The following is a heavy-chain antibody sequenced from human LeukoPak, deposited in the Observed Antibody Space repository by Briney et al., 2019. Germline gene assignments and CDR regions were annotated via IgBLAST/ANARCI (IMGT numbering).Heavy chain of an antibody. CDR1: GGTFSSYA. J-gene: IGHJ3*02. Sequence: LVKVSCKASGGTFSSYAISWVRQAPGQGLEWMGGIIPIFGTANYAQKFQGRVTITADESTSTAYMGLSSLRSEDTAVYYCARPSGQMKMVYASPHAFDIWGQGTMVTVSS. CDR3: ARPSGQMKMVYASPHAFDI. CDR2: IIPIFGTA. V-gene: IGHV1-69*01. D-gene: IGHD2-8*01.